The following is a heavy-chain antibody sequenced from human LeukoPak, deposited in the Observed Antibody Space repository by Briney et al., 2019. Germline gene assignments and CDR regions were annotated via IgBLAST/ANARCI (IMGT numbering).Heavy chain of an antibody. CDR2: INQNEGVK. CDR3: SRPVNPASDF. J-gene: IGHJ4*02. D-gene: IGHD1-14*01. CDR1: GFIFRDYW. V-gene: IGHV3-7*03. Sequence: GGSLRLSCVASGFIFRDYWIRGFRQAPGKGLEGVATINQNEGVKYYVDPAKGPFTITRNNAKTPFFPQMNSLRIDDPALYYCSRPVNPASDFWGQGALVTVSS.